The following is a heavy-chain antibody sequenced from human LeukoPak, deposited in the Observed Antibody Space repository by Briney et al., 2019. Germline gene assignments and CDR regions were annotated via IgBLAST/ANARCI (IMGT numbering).Heavy chain of an antibody. CDR3: ARDGGDYTILTGYYLIDD. CDR1: GFTFTSYG. CDR2: IWFDGTNK. Sequence: PGWSLRLSCAASGFTFTSYGMHWVRQAPGNGLGWVAVIWFDGTNKYYADSVKGRFTISRDNSKKTLYMQMNRLGAEDTAVYYCARDGGDYTILTGYYLIDDGSEGTLVTV. V-gene: IGHV3-33*01. J-gene: IGHJ4*02. D-gene: IGHD3-9*01.